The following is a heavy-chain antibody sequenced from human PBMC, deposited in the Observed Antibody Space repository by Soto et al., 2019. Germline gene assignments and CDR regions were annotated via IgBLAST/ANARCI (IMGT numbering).Heavy chain of an antibody. CDR2: ISGSGGST. D-gene: IGHD3-22*01. CDR3: ARSGYYYPLDFDH. J-gene: IGHJ4*02. Sequence: PGGSLRLSCAASGFTVSSNFMTWVRQAPGKGLEWVSAISGSGGSTYYADTVKGRFTVSRDNSKNTLYLQMNSLRAEDTAVYYCARSGYYYPLDFDHWGQGNLVTVSS. CDR1: GFTVSSNF. V-gene: IGHV3-23*01.